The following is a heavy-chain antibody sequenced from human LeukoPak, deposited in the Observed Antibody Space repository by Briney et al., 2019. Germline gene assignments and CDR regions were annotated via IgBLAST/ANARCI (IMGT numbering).Heavy chain of an antibody. CDR1: GFTFSSYG. CDR2: IRSDGSNT. D-gene: IGHD4-23*01. J-gene: IGHJ4*02. Sequence: QPGGSLRLSCAASGFTFSSYGMHWVRQAPGKGLEWVAFIRSDGSNTFYTDSVKGRFTISRDNSKNTLYLQMNSLRPEDTAVYYCAKSQYQLRWGDYFDYWGQGTLVTVSS. CDR3: AKSQYQLRWGDYFDY. V-gene: IGHV3-30*02.